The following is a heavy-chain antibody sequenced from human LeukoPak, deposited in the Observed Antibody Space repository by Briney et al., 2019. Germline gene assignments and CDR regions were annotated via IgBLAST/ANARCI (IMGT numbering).Heavy chain of an antibody. CDR1: GFTFSSYA. D-gene: IGHD3-22*01. J-gene: IGHJ4*02. Sequence: PGGSLRLSCAASGFTFSSYAMSWVRQAPGKGLEWVSAISGSGGSTYYADSVKGRFTISRDNSKNTLYLRMNSLRAEDTAVYYCAKLSASLITMIVVVIDHWGQGTLATVSS. CDR2: ISGSGGST. V-gene: IGHV3-23*01. CDR3: AKLSASLITMIVVVIDH.